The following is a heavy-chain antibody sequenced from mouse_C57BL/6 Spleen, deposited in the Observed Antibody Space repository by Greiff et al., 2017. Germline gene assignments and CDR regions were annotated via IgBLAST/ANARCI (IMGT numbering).Heavy chain of an antibody. CDR2: INPSNGGT. J-gene: IGHJ4*01. D-gene: IGHD1-1*02. Sequence: VQLQQPGTELVKPGASVKLSCKASGYTFTGYWMHWVKQRPGQGLEWIGNINPSNGGTNYNEKFKSKATLTVDKSSSTAYMQLSSLTSEDSAVYYCAREWSLYYAMDYWGQGTSVTVSS. CDR3: AREWSLYYAMDY. V-gene: IGHV1-53*01. CDR1: GYTFTGYW.